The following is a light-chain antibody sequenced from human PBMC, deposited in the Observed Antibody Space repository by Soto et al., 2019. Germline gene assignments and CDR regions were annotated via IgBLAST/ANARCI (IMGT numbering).Light chain of an antibody. CDR1: QSVSDN. CDR2: AAS. V-gene: IGKV3-15*01. J-gene: IGKJ1*01. CDR3: QQYDNWWT. Sequence: EIVMTQSPATLSVSPGERATLSCRASQSVSDNLAWYQQKPGQAPRVLIYAASTRATGIPDRFSGSGSGTEFTLTISSLHSEDFGVYYCQQYDNWWTFGQGTKVDIK.